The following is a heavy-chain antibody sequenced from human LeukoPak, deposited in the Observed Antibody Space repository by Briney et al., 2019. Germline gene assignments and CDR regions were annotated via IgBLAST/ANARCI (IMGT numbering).Heavy chain of an antibody. CDR1: GGTFSSYA. J-gene: IGHJ4*02. Sequence: ASVKVSCKASGGTFSSYAIGWVRQAPGQGLEWMGGIIPIFGTANYAQKFQGRVTITADKSTSTAYMELSSLRSEDTAVYYCARDLGPGYCSGGSCAAYGYWGQGTLVTVSS. D-gene: IGHD2-15*01. CDR2: IIPIFGTA. V-gene: IGHV1-69*06. CDR3: ARDLGPGYCSGGSCAAYGY.